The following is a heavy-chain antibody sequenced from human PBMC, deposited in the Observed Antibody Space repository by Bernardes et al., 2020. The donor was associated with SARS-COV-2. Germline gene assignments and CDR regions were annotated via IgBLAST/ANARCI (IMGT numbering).Heavy chain of an antibody. CDR2: IYYSGST. CDR3: ARHTMPHIFDI. V-gene: IGHV4-59*08. D-gene: IGHD2-2*01. Sequence: SETLSLTCTVSGGSISSYYWSWIRQPPGKGLEWIGYIYYSGSTNYNPSLKSRVTISVDTSKNQFSLKLSSVTAADTAVYYCARHTMPHIFDIWGQGTMVTVSS. CDR1: GGSISSYY. J-gene: IGHJ3*02.